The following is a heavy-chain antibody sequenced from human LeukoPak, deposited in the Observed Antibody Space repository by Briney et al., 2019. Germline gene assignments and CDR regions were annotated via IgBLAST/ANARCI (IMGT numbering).Heavy chain of an antibody. CDR1: GGSFSSYY. J-gene: IGHJ6*03. D-gene: IGHD3-10*01. CDR2: IYYSGST. V-gene: IGHV4-39*01. Sequence: SETLSLTCAVYGGSFSSYYWGWIRQPPGRGLEWIGSIYYSGSTYYNPSLKSRVTISVDTSKNQFSLKLSSVTAADTAVYYCARLNMVRGVNYYMDVWGKGTTVTVSS. CDR3: ARLNMVRGVNYYMDV.